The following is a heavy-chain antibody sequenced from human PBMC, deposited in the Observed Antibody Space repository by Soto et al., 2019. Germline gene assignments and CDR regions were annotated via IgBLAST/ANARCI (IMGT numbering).Heavy chain of an antibody. J-gene: IGHJ5*02. CDR2: ISSSGSTI. D-gene: IGHD3-3*01. V-gene: IGHV3-48*03. CDR3: ARDAQNYDFWSGPVDP. Sequence: GGSLRLSCAASGFTFSSYEMNWVRQAPGKGLEWVSYISSSGSTIYYADSAKGRFTISRDNAKNSLYLQMNSLRAEDTAVYYCARDAQNYDFWSGPVDPWGQGTLVTVSS. CDR1: GFTFSSYE.